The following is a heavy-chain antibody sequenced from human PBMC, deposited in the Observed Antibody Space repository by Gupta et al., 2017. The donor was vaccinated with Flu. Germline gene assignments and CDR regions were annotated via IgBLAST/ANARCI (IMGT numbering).Heavy chain of an antibody. Sequence: EVQLVESGGGLVQPGGSLRLSCAASGFTFSSYSMNWVRQAPGKGLEWIAYISSSSTTIYYADSVKGRFTISRDNATNSLYLQINSLRAEDTAVYYCAMHFDHWGQGTLVTVSS. CDR1: GFTFSSYS. V-gene: IGHV3-48*01. CDR3: AMHFDH. J-gene: IGHJ4*02. CDR2: ISSSSTTI.